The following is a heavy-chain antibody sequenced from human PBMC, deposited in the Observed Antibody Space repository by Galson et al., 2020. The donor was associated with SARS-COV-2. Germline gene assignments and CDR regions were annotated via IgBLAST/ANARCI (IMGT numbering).Heavy chain of an antibody. V-gene: IGHV4-39*01. D-gene: IGHD1-26*01. CDR2: IYDSGST. CDR1: GGSVSSSSYY. CDR3: ARLTPTQWELPSCFDY. Sequence: SETLSLTCTVSGGSVSSSSYYWGWTRQPPGKGLEWIGIIYDSGSTYYNPSLKSRVTISVDTSKNQFSLKLSSVTAADTAVYYCARLTPTQWELPSCFDYWVHGTLVTVSS. J-gene: IGHJ4*01.